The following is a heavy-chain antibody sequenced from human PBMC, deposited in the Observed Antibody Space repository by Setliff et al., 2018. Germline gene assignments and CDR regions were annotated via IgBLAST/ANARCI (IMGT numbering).Heavy chain of an antibody. V-gene: IGHV3-74*01. Sequence: LRLSCAASGFTFSSYWMHWVRQAPGKGLVWVSRTNNDGSNKYYADSVKGRFTISRDDSKKTLYLQMNSLRADDTAVYYCVREGVDRRSSTDYRYYMDVWGKGTTVTVSS. CDR3: VREGVDRRSSTDYRYYMDV. J-gene: IGHJ6*03. CDR2: TNNDGSNK. CDR1: GFTFSSYW. D-gene: IGHD6-6*01.